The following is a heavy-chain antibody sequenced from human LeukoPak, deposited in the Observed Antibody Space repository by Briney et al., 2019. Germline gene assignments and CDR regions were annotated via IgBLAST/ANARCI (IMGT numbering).Heavy chain of an antibody. V-gene: IGHV5-10-1*01. CDR3: ARATTVVSFDF. J-gene: IGHJ4*02. Sequence: GESLKISCKGSGYSFISNWISWVRQMPGKGLEWMGRIDPSDSCTDYSPSFQGHVTISADKSISTAYLQWSSLKSSDTALYYCARATTVVSFDFWGQGTLVTVSS. CDR2: IDPSDSCT. CDR1: GYSFISNW. D-gene: IGHD1-1*01.